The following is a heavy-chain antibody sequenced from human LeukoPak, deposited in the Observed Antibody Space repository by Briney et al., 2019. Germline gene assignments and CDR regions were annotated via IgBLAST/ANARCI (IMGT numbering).Heavy chain of an antibody. CDR2: INPNSGGT. CDR1: GYTFTSYG. V-gene: IGHV1-2*02. Sequence: ASVKVSCKASGYTFTSYGISWVRQAPGQGLEWMGWINPNSGGTNYAQKFQGRVTMTRDTSISTAYMELSRLRSDDTAVYYCARDYGDYVDYWGQGTLVTVSS. J-gene: IGHJ4*02. D-gene: IGHD4-17*01. CDR3: ARDYGDYVDY.